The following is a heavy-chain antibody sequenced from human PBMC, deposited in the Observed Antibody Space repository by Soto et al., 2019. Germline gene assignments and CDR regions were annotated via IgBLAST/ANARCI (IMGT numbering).Heavy chain of an antibody. CDR2: IYSGGST. D-gene: IGHD2-2*02. CDR3: ATYTSLDY. Sequence: EVQLVETGGGFIQPGGSPRLSCAASGFTVSNNYMSWVRQAPGKGLEWVSLIYSGGSTFYADSVKGRFTISRDNSKTTLFLQMNSLRAEDTAVYFCATYTSLDYWGQGTLVTVSS. J-gene: IGHJ4*02. CDR1: GFTVSNNY. V-gene: IGHV3-53*02.